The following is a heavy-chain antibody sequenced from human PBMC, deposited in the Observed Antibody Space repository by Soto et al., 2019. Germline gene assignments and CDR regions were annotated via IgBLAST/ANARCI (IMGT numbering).Heavy chain of an antibody. V-gene: IGHV4-38-2*02. Sequence: PSETLSLTCAVSGYSISIGCFCGCIRQPPGKGLEWIANMYHDGNTHYNPSLKSRVTMSVDTSKNQFSLKLNSVTAADTAVYYCARESYSGYHSYDYWGQGILVTVSS. D-gene: IGHD5-12*01. CDR2: MYHDGNT. J-gene: IGHJ4*02. CDR1: GYSISIGCF. CDR3: ARESYSGYHSYDY.